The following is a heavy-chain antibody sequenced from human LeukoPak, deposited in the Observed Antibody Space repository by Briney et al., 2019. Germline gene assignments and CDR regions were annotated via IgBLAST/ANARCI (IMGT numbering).Heavy chain of an antibody. Sequence: SETLSLTCAVYGGSFSGYYWGWIRQPPGKEMEWIGIINYSGSTHYNSPLKSRVTISVDTSKNQFSLRLNSVTAADTAEYYCARVGQCNNGICANYFDPWGQGTLVTVSS. D-gene: IGHD2-8*01. J-gene: IGHJ5*02. V-gene: IGHV4-34*01. CDR3: ARVGQCNNGICANYFDP. CDR1: GGSFSGYY. CDR2: INYSGST.